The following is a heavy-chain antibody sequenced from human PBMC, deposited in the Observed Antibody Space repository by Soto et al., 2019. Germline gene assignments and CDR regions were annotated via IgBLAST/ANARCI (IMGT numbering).Heavy chain of an antibody. CDR3: ARDQRYCSSTSCYGGGNWFDP. V-gene: IGHV1-2*04. D-gene: IGHD2-2*01. Sequence: EASVKVSCKASGYTFTGYYMHWVRQAPGQGLEWMGWINPNSGGTNYAQKFQGWVTMTRDTSISTAYMELSRLRSDDTAVYYCARDQRYCSSTSCYGGGNWFDPWGQGTLVTVSS. CDR1: GYTFTGYY. CDR2: INPNSGGT. J-gene: IGHJ5*02.